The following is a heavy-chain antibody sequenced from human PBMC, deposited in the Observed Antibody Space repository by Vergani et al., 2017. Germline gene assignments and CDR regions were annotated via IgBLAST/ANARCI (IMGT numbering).Heavy chain of an antibody. J-gene: IGHJ4*02. CDR1: GYSFTNYW. V-gene: IGHV5-51*01. CDR2: IHPADSDT. D-gene: IGHD3-22*01. CDR3: ARVYGRDSSGGKYFDY. Sequence: EVQLVQSGAEVKKPGESLKISCQISGYSFTNYWIGWVRQMPGKGLEWMGVIHPADSDTRYSPSFQGQVTISVDKSISTAYLQRSSLRASDSAMYYCARVYGRDSSGGKYFDYWGQGTLVTVSS.